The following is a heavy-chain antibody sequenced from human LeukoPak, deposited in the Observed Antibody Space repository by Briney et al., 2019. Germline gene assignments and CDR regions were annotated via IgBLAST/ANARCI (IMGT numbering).Heavy chain of an antibody. CDR2: ISWDGGST. CDR1: GFTFDDYA. D-gene: IGHD4-17*01. CDR3: AKAGYGDYVIDY. V-gene: IGHV3-43D*03. Sequence: GGSLRRSCAASGFTFDDYAMHWVRQAPGKGLEWVSLISWDGGSTYYADSVKGRFTISRDNSKNSLYLQMNSLRAEDTALYYCAKAGYGDYVIDYWGQGTLVTVSS. J-gene: IGHJ4*02.